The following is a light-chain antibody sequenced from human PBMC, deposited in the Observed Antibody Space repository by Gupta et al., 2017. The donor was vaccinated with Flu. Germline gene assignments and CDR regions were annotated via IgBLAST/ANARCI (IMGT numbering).Light chain of an antibody. CDR2: WAS. CDR3: QQYYSTPLT. CDR1: QSVLYSHNNKNY. V-gene: IGKV4-1*01. Sequence: NCKSSQSVLYSHNNKNYLAWYQQKPGQPPKLLIYWASTRESGVPDRFSGSGSGTDFTLTISSLQAEDVAVYYCQQYYSTPLTFGGGTKVEIK. J-gene: IGKJ4*01.